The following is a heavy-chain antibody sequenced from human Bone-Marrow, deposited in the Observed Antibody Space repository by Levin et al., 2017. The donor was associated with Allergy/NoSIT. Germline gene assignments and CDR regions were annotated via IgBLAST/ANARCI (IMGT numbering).Heavy chain of an antibody. CDR2: IWYDGSNK. CDR3: ASRGYCSSTSCQPGYYYYMDV. J-gene: IGHJ6*03. V-gene: IGHV3-33*01. D-gene: IGHD2-2*03. CDR1: GFTFSSYG. Sequence: GESLKISCAASGFTFSSYGMHWVRQAPGKGLEWVAVIWYDGSNKYYADSVKGRFTISRDNSKNTLYLQMNSLRAEDTAVYYCASRGYCSSTSCQPGYYYYMDVWGKGTTVTVSS.